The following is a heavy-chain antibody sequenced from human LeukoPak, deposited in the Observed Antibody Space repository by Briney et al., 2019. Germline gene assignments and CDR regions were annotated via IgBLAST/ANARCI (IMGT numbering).Heavy chain of an antibody. D-gene: IGHD3-22*01. V-gene: IGHV4-59*01. CDR3: ARDLADDGYYYDSRVHAFDI. J-gene: IGHJ3*02. Sequence: SETLSLTCTLSGGSISSYYWSWIRQPPGKGLEWIGYIYYSGSANYNPSLKSRVTISVDTSKNQFSLKLSSVTAADTAVYYCARDLADDGYYYDSRVHAFDIWGQGTMVTVSS. CDR2: IYYSGSA. CDR1: GGSISSYY.